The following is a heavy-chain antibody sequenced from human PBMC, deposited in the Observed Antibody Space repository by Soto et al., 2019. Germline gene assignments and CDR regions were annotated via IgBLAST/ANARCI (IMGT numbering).Heavy chain of an antibody. CDR2: FDPEDGET. V-gene: IGHV1-24*01. Sequence: ASVKVSCKVSGYTLTELSMHWVRQAPGKGLEWMGGFDPEDGETIYAQKFQGRVTMTEDTSTDTAYMELSSLRSEDTAVYYCATSYCSSTSCYASYYYMDVWGKGTTVTVSS. J-gene: IGHJ6*03. CDR1: GYTLTELS. D-gene: IGHD2-2*01. CDR3: ATSYCSSTSCYASYYYMDV.